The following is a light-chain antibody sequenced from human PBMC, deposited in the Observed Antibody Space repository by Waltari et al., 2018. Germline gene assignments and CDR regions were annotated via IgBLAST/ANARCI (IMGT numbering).Light chain of an antibody. CDR2: KIS. CDR3: MQAAHWPKT. J-gene: IGKJ1*01. Sequence: DVVMTQSPLSLSVTLGQTASISCRSSQILVHSDGNTYLNWFHQRPGQSPRRLIYKISNRDYGVPDIFSGSGSGTDFTLKITRVEAEDVGVYYCMQAAHWPKTFGQGTKVEIK. CDR1: QILVHSDGNTY. V-gene: IGKV2-30*02.